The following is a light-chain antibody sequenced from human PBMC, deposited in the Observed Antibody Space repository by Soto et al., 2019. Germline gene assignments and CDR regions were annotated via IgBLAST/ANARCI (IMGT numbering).Light chain of an antibody. Sequence: EIVMTQSPATLSVSPGERATLSCRASQSVSSNLAWYQQKPGQAPRLLIYGASTRATGIPARFSGSGSGTEFTLTISSLQSEDFAVYYGQQYNNWPPWTVGQGTQVDIK. J-gene: IGKJ1*01. CDR3: QQYNNWPPWT. CDR1: QSVSSN. CDR2: GAS. V-gene: IGKV3-15*01.